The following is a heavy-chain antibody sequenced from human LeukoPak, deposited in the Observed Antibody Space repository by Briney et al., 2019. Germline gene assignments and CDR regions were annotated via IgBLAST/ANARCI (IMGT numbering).Heavy chain of an antibody. V-gene: IGHV4-59*01. CDR1: GGSISSYY. Sequence: SETLSLTCTVSGGSISSYYWSWIRQPPGKGLEWIGYIYYSGSTNYNPSLKSRVTISVDTSKNQFSLKLSSVTAADTAVYYCARTESTTIAFGIWGQGTMVTVSS. CDR3: ARTESTTIAFGI. D-gene: IGHD4-11*01. J-gene: IGHJ3*02. CDR2: IYYSGST.